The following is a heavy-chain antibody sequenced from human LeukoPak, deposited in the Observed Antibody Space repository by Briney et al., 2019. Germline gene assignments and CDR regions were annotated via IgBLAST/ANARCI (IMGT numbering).Heavy chain of an antibody. Sequence: GGSLRLSCAASGFTFSIFGMSWVRQAPGKGLEWVSGISGSGGSTYYADSVKGRFTISRDNAKNSLYLQMNSLKIEDMALYYCARGNSGSYSQDWFDPWGQGALVTVSS. J-gene: IGHJ5*02. CDR1: GFTFSIFG. CDR3: ARGNSGSYSQDWFDP. D-gene: IGHD1-26*01. CDR2: ISGSGGST. V-gene: IGHV3-23*01.